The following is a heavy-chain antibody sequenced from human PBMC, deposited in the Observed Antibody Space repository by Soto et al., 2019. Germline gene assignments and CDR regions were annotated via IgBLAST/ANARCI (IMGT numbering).Heavy chain of an antibody. J-gene: IGHJ4*02. CDR3: ARGLRQLEFDY. CDR2: INHSGST. Sequence: SETLSLTCAVYGGSFSGYYWSWIRQPPGKGLEWIGEINHSGSTNYNPSLKSRVTISVDTSKNQFSRKLSSVTAADTAVYYCARGLRQLEFDYWGQGTLVTVSS. V-gene: IGHV4-34*01. CDR1: GGSFSGYY. D-gene: IGHD6-6*01.